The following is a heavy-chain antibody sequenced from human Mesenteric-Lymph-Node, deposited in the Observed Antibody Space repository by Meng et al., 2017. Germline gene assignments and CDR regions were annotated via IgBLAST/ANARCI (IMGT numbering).Heavy chain of an antibody. CDR1: GGSFSTHT. D-gene: IGHD1-14*01. CDR3: ARGRRNEPLFDY. CDR2: LIAVFDKT. Sequence: QVQLVQSGAEVNKPGSSVKVACKTSGGSFSTHTFSRVRQAPGQGLEWMGGLIAVFDKTKAAPRFQDRVTFTADESTSTAYMELSSLTFDDTAVYFCARGRRNEPLFDYWGQGTLVTVSS. J-gene: IGHJ4*02. V-gene: IGHV1-69*13.